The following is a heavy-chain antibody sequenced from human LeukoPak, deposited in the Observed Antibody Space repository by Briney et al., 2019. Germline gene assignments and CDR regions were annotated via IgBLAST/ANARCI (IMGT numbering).Heavy chain of an antibody. CDR1: GFTFSSYE. V-gene: IGHV3-48*03. Sequence: GGSLRLSCAASGFTFSSYEMNWVRQAPGKGLEWVSYISSSGSTIYYADSVEGRFTISRDNAKNSLYLQMNILRAEDTAVYYCAELGITMIGGVWGKGTTVTISS. CDR2: ISSSGSTI. J-gene: IGHJ6*04. CDR3: AELGITMIGGV. D-gene: IGHD3-10*02.